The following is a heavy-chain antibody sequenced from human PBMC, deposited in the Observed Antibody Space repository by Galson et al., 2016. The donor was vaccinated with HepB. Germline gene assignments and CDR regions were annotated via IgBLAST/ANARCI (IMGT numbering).Heavy chain of an antibody. V-gene: IGHV5-51*01. CDR1: GYKFTSHW. J-gene: IGHJ4*02. Sequence: QSGAEVTKPGESLKISCKGSGYKFTSHWIGWVRQMSGKGLEWMGIIYPGDSDTRYSPSFQGQVTISADKSISTAYLQWSSLKASDTAIFFCARQTRDIGGFNCGSATFLFDFWGQGTLVTVSS. CDR2: IYPGDSDT. D-gene: IGHD3-10*01. CDR3: ARQTRDIGGFNCGSATFLFDF.